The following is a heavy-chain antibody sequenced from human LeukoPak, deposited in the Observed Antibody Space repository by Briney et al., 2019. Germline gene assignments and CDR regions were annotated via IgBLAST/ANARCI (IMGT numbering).Heavy chain of an antibody. CDR2: IYYSGST. CDR3: ARDVREDYGDYYYYALDV. D-gene: IGHD4-17*01. CDR1: GDSISSYY. J-gene: IGHJ6*02. V-gene: IGHV4-59*01. Sequence: SETLSLTCAVSGDSISSYYWSWIRQPPGKGLEWIWCIYYSGSTNYNPSLKSRVTISVDTSKNQFSLKLSSVTAADTAVYYCARDVREDYGDYYYYALDVWGQGTTVTVSS.